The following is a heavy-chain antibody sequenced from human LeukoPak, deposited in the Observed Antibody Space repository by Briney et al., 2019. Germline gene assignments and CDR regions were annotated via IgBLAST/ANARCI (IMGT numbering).Heavy chain of an antibody. D-gene: IGHD3-3*01. V-gene: IGHV4-30-2*01. CDR1: GGSISSGGYS. CDR3: ARASGYYDFWSGDYRYNWFDP. CDR2: IYHSGST. Sequence: SQTLSLTCAVSGGSISSGGYSWSWIRQPPGKGLEWIGYIYHSGSTYYNPSLKSRVTISVDRSENQFSLKLSSVTAADTAVYYCARASGYYDFWSGDYRYNWFDPWGQGTLVTVSS. J-gene: IGHJ5*02.